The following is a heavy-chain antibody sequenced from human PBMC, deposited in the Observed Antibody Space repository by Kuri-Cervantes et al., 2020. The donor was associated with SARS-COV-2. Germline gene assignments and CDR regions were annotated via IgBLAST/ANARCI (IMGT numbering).Heavy chain of an antibody. CDR1: GFTFSSYA. Sequence: GESLKISCVASGFTFSSYAMHWVRQAPGKGLKWVAVISYDGSNKYYADSVKGRFTISRDNSKNTLYLQMNSLRAEDTAVYYCARDGYSYGLGPRGAFDIWGQGTMVTVSS. J-gene: IGHJ3*02. V-gene: IGHV3-30-3*01. CDR3: ARDGYSYGLGPRGAFDI. CDR2: ISYDGSNK. D-gene: IGHD5-18*01.